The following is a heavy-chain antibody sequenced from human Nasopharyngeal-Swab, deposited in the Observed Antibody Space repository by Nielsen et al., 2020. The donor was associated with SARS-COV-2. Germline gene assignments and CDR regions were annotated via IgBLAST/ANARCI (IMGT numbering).Heavy chain of an antibody. CDR1: GFTLSSNS. J-gene: IGHJ6*02. CDR3: ARGRGGGYDPWGYYYYDMDV. V-gene: IGHV3-21*01. CDR2: ISTSSSYL. D-gene: IGHD5-12*01. Sequence: GGSLRLSCAASGFTLSSNSINWVRQAPGKGLEWVSSISTSSSYLYYADSVKGRFTISRDNPKHSLYLQMNSLRAEDTAVYYCARGRGGGYDPWGYYYYDMDVWGHGTTVTVSS.